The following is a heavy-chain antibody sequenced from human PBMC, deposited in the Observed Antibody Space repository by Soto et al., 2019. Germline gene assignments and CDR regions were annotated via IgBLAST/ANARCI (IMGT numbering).Heavy chain of an antibody. CDR1: GFTFDDYT. CDR3: AKDSRGYSYGYPRNYYYGMDV. D-gene: IGHD5-18*01. CDR2: ISWDGGST. J-gene: IGHJ6*02. Sequence: QPGGSLRLSCAASGFTFDDYTMHWVRQAPGKGLEWVSLISWDGGSTYYADSVKGRFTISRDNSKNSLYLQMNRLRTEDTALYYCAKDSRGYSYGYPRNYYYGMDVWGQGTTVTVSS. V-gene: IGHV3-43*01.